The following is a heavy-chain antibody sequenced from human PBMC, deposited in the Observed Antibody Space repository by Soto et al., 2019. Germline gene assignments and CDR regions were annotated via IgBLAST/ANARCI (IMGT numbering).Heavy chain of an antibody. V-gene: IGHV3-74*01. CDR1: GFTFSAYW. J-gene: IGHJ5*02. CDR3: ERDPRYCNGGECHPSLGWFDP. Sequence: EVQLVESGGGLVQPGGSLRLSCAASGFTFSAYWMHWVRQAPGKGLVWVSRINGDGSSTNYADSVKGRFTISRNNAENKVSLQMSSLRTEDTAVYYCERDPRYCNGGECHPSLGWFDPWGQGTLFTVSS. CDR2: INGDGSST. D-gene: IGHD2-8*02.